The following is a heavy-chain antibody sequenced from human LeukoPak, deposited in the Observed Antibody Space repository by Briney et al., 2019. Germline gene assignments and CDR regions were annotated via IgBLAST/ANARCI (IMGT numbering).Heavy chain of an antibody. CDR2: LNTGDGST. J-gene: IGHJ4*02. CDR3: ARSSTGWAKQFLDS. Sequence: GGSLRLSCETSGVSLSDLPMNWAPDTPGKGLEGGSTLNTGDGSTWCAVSVRGRFSVTRDNSNNILYLHMNSLRAEDAALYYCARSSTGWAKQFLDSWGQGTLVTVSS. V-gene: IGHV3-23*01. CDR1: GVSLSDLP. D-gene: IGHD6-19*01.